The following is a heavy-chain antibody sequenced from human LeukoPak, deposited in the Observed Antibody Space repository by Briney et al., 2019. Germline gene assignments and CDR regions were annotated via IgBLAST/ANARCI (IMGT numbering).Heavy chain of an antibody. CDR3: ARVYYDILTGYSYQDY. CDR1: GFTVSSNY. CDR2: IYSGGST. D-gene: IGHD3-9*01. Sequence: GGSLRLSCAASGFTVSSNYMSWVRQAPGKGLEWVSVIYSGGSTYYADSVKGRFTISRDNSKNTLYLQMNSLRAEDTAVYYCARVYYDILTGYSYQDYWGQGTLVTVSS. J-gene: IGHJ4*02. V-gene: IGHV3-53*01.